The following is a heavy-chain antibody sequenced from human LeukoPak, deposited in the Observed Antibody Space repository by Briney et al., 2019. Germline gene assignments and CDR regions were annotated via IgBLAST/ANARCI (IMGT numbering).Heavy chain of an antibody. V-gene: IGHV4-4*07. CDR3: ASFSLVGATAVAFDI. CDR2: IYTSGST. J-gene: IGHJ3*02. D-gene: IGHD1-26*01. CDR1: GGSISSYY. Sequence: SETLSLTCTVSGGSISSYYWSWIRQPAGKGLEWIGRIYTSGSTNYNPSLKSRVTMSVDTSKNQFPLKLSSVTAADTAVYYCASFSLVGATAVAFDIWGQGTMVTVSS.